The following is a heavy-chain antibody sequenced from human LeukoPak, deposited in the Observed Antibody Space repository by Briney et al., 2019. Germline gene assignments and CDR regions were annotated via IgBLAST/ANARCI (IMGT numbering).Heavy chain of an antibody. V-gene: IGHV1-3*01. Sequence: GASVKVSCKASGYTFTSYAMHWVRQAPGQRLEWMGWINAGNGNTKYSQKFQGRVTITRDTSASTAYMELSSLRSEDTAVYYCARSECGGDCRDMGEYYYYGMDVWGQGTTVTVSS. D-gene: IGHD2-21*02. CDR2: INAGNGNT. CDR1: GYTFTSYA. J-gene: IGHJ6*02. CDR3: ARSECGGDCRDMGEYYYYGMDV.